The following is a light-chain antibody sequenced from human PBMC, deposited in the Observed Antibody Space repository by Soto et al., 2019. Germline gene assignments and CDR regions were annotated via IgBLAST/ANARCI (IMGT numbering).Light chain of an antibody. Sequence: QSALTQPASVSGAPGQSITISCTGTSSDVGAYNYVSWYQQHPGTVPKLMIYDINNRPSGVSNRFSGSKCGNTASLTISGLEDEEAADYCRSSYTSSSTVVFGGGTKLTVL. CDR3: SSYTSSSTVV. CDR2: DIN. CDR1: SSDVGAYNY. J-gene: IGLJ2*01. V-gene: IGLV2-14*01.